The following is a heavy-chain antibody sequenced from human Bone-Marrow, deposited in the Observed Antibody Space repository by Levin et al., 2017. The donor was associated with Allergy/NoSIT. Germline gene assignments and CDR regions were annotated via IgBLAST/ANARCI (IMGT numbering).Heavy chain of an antibody. CDR2: VDPFDSYT. D-gene: IGHD5/OR15-5a*01. V-gene: IGHV5-10-1*01. CDR3: AIVADESSRIDF. Sequence: GESLKISCMGSGYRFTSYWITWVRQMPGKGLEWMGTVDPFDSYTQYSPSFQGHVTFSADNAISTSYLQWSSLKASDAAMFYCAIVADESSRIDFWGQGTLVTVSS. J-gene: IGHJ4*02. CDR1: GYRFTSYW.